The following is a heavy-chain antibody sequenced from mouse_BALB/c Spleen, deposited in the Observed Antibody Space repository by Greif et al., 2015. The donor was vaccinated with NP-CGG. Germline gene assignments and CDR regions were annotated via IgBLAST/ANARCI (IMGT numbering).Heavy chain of an antibody. J-gene: IGHJ3*01. D-gene: IGHD3-2*02. CDR3: ARSKATAWFAY. CDR1: GYAFTNYL. Sequence: QVQLQQSGAELVRPGTSVKVSCKASGYAFTNYLIEWVKQRPGQGLEWIGVINPGSGGTNYNEKFKGKATLTADKSSSTAYMQLSSLTSDDSAVYFCARSKATAWFAYWGQGTLVTVSA. CDR2: INPGSGGT. V-gene: IGHV1-54*01.